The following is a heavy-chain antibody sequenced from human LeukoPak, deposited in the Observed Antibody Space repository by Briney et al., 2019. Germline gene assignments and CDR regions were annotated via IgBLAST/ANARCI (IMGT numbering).Heavy chain of an antibody. CDR1: GFTFSSYA. D-gene: IGHD6-19*01. CDR2: ISGSGGST. J-gene: IGHJ4*02. CDR3: AKDQSPVAGTGGDY. V-gene: IGHV3-23*01. Sequence: QPGGSLRLSCAASGFTFSSYAMNWVRQAPGKGLEWVSSISGSGGSTYYADSVKGRFTISRDNSKNTLFLQTNSLRAEDTAVYYCAKDQSPVAGTGGDYWGQGTLVTVSS.